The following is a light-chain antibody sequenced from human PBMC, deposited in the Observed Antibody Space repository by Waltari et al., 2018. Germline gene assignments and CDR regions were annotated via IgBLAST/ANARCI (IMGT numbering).Light chain of an antibody. V-gene: IGLV7-43*01. CDR1: TGAVTSGYF. Sequence: QTVVTQEPSLTVSPGGTVTLTCASSTGAVTSGYFPIWFQQKPGQAPRPMIYSTSNKHSWTPSGFSGSLLGDKAALTLSAVQPEDEAEYYCLLYHKDAQLWVFGGGTTLTVL. CDR2: STS. J-gene: IGLJ3*02. CDR3: LLYHKDAQLWV.